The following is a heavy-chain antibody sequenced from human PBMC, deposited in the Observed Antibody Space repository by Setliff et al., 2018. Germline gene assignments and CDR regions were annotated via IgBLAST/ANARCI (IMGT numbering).Heavy chain of an antibody. CDR2: IYYRGST. CDR1: GGSISSSGYY. V-gene: IGHV4-39*07. CDR3: ARGDSSGYYYILFDF. Sequence: SETLSLTCTVSGGSISSSGYYWGWIRQPPGKGLEWIGSIYYRGSTYYNSSLKSRVTMSVDASKNQFSLKLSSVTAADTAAYYCARGDSSGYYYILFDFWGQGTLVTVSS. D-gene: IGHD3-22*01. J-gene: IGHJ4*02.